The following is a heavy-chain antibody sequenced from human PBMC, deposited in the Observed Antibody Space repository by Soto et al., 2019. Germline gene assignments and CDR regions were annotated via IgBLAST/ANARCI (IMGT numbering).Heavy chain of an antibody. V-gene: IGHV3-48*02. J-gene: IGHJ2*01. D-gene: IGHD6-13*01. Sequence: EVQLVESGGGLVQPGGSLRLSCAASGFTFSSYSMNWVRQAPGKGLEWVSYISSSSSTIYYADSVKGRFTISRDNAKNSLYLQMNSLRDEDTAVYYCARLTYSSSWYGWYFDLWGRGTLVTVSS. CDR3: ARLTYSSSWYGWYFDL. CDR2: ISSSSSTI. CDR1: GFTFSSYS.